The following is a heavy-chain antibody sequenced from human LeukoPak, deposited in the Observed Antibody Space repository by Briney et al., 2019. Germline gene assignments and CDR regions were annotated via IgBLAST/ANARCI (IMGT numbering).Heavy chain of an antibody. CDR1: GFTFSSYE. J-gene: IGHJ3*02. Sequence: GGSLRLSCAASGFTFSSYEMNWVRQAPGKGLEWVSYISSSSSTIYYADSVKGRFTISRDNAKNSLYLQMNSLRAEDTAVYYCVGDIVVVAQDGAFDIWGQGTMVTVSS. CDR2: ISSSSSTI. V-gene: IGHV3-48*03. D-gene: IGHD2-15*01. CDR3: VGDIVVVAQDGAFDI.